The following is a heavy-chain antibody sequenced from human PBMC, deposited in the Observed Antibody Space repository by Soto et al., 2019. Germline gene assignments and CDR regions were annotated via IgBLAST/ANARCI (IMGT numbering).Heavy chain of an antibody. CDR1: GGSFSGYY. Sequence: SEPLSLTCAVYGGSFSGYYWSWIRQPPGKGLEWIGEINHSGSTNYNPSLKSRVTISVDTSKNQFSLKLSSVTAADTAVYYCARVPSITMVRGVRYGMDVWGQGTTVTVSS. CDR3: ARVPSITMVRGVRYGMDV. J-gene: IGHJ6*02. D-gene: IGHD3-10*01. CDR2: INHSGST. V-gene: IGHV4-34*01.